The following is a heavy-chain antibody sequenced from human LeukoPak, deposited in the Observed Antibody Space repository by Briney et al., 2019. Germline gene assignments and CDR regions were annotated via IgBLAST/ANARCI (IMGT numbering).Heavy chain of an antibody. CDR1: GFTFSSYG. CDR2: IWYDGSNK. J-gene: IGHJ4*02. Sequence: PGGSLRLSCAASGFTFSSYGVHWVRQAPGKGLEWVAVIWYDGSNKYYADSVKGRFTISRDNSKNTLYLQMNSLRAEDTAVYYCAKLMSRNGDSFDYWGQGTLVTVSS. V-gene: IGHV3-30*02. D-gene: IGHD4-17*01. CDR3: AKLMSRNGDSFDY.